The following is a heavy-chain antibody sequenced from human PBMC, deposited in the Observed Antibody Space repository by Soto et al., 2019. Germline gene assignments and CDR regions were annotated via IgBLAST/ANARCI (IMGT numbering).Heavy chain of an antibody. D-gene: IGHD2-15*01. V-gene: IGHV4-31*03. CDR3: ARNDCSGGSCLDY. CDR2: IYYSGST. J-gene: IGHJ4*02. Sequence: QVQLQESGPGLVKPSQTLSLTCTVSGGSISSGGYYWSWIRQHPGKGLEWIGYIYYSGSTYYNPSLKSRVTISVDTSKNQFALKLSSVTAADTAVYYCARNDCSGGSCLDYWGQGTLVTVSS. CDR1: GGSISSGGYY.